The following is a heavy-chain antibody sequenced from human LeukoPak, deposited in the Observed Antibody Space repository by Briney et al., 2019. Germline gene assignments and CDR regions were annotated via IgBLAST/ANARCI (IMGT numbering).Heavy chain of an antibody. Sequence: GGSLRLSCVGSGFTFSGNSMSWVRQAPGRGLEWVSHISASSTIIHYADSVKGRVTISRDNAKNSVFLQMNRLRVEDTAVYYCTTSRHSSSWYYIDYWGQGILVTVS. CDR1: GFTFSGNS. V-gene: IGHV3-48*01. CDR2: ISASSTII. D-gene: IGHD6-13*01. CDR3: TTSRHSSSWYYIDY. J-gene: IGHJ4*02.